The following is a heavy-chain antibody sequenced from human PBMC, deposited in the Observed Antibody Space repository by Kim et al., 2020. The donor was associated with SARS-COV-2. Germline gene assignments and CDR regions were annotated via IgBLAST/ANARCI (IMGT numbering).Heavy chain of an antibody. D-gene: IGHD3-10*01. J-gene: IGHJ3*02. V-gene: IGHV4-31*02. CDR3: ARDRGIEAFDI. Sequence: YFNPPRKRRVTISVATSKSQFSLKLSSVTAADTAVYYCARDRGIEAFDIWGQGTMVTVSS.